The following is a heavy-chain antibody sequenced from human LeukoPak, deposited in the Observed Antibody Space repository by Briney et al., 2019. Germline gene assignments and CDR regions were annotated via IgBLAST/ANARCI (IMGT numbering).Heavy chain of an antibody. J-gene: IGHJ4*02. CDR3: VRGNWNDGTGFDS. D-gene: IGHD1-1*01. CDR1: GFSFSDDY. Sequence: GGSLRLSCAASGFSFSDDYMSWISQAPGKGLEWVSYISSTGKTIYYADSMKGRFTISRDNAKNSLYLQMNSLRAEDTAVYCCVRGNWNDGTGFDSWGQGTLVTVSS. V-gene: IGHV3-11*01. CDR2: ISSTGKTI.